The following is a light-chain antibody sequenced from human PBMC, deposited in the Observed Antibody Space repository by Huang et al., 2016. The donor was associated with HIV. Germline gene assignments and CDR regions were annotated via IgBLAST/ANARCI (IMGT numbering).Light chain of an antibody. V-gene: IGKV3-15*01. CDR3: QQYNNWPPIT. J-gene: IGKJ5*01. Sequence: EIVMTQSPATLSVSPGDRATLSCRASQSVSSNLAWYQQKPGQAPRLLVYGASTSATGIPARFSGSGSGTEFTLTISSLQSEDFAVYYCQQYNNWPPITFGQGTRLEIK. CDR2: GAS. CDR1: QSVSSN.